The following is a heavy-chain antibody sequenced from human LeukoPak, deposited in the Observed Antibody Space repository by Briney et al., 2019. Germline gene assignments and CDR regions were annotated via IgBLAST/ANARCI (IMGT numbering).Heavy chain of an antibody. CDR2: IYSGDST. Sequence: GGSLRLSCAASEFTVGRNYMSWVRQAPGKGLEWVSVIYSGDSTYYADSVKGRFTISRDNSKNTVYLQMDSLRAEDTAVYYCATSITVVSVVISHADAFDIWGQGTMVTVSS. CDR3: ATSITVVSVVISHADAFDI. D-gene: IGHD3-22*01. J-gene: IGHJ3*02. V-gene: IGHV3-53*01. CDR1: EFTVGRNY.